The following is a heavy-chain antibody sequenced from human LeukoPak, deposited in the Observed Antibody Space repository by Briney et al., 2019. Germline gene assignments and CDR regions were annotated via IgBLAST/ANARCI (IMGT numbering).Heavy chain of an antibody. CDR1: GGSISSYF. Sequence: SETLSPTCTVSGGSISSYFWSWIRQPPGKGLEWIGYIYYSGSTNYNPSLKSRVTISVDTSKHQFSLKLSSVTAADTAVYYCARGSGWYADYWGQGTLVTVSS. CDR3: ARGSGWYADY. V-gene: IGHV4-59*01. D-gene: IGHD6-19*01. CDR2: IYYSGST. J-gene: IGHJ4*02.